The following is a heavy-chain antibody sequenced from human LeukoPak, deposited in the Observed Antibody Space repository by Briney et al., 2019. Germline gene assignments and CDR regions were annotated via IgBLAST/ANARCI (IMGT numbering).Heavy chain of an antibody. CDR1: GGTFSSYA. J-gene: IGHJ6*03. CDR2: IIPIFGTA. V-gene: IGHV1-69*05. D-gene: IGHD3-10*01. Sequence: SVKVSCKASGGTFSSYAISWVRQAPGQGLEWMGGIIPIFGTANYAQKFQGRVTITTDESTSTAYMELSSLRSEDTAVYYCARSYPMVRGVIFYYYYMDVWGKGTTVTVSS. CDR3: ARSYPMVRGVIFYYYYMDV.